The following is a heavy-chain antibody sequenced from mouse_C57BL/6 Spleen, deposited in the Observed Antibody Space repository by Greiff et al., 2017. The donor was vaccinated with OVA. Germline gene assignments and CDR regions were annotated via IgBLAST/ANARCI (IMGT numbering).Heavy chain of an antibody. Sequence: QVQLQQSGPELVKPGASVKLSCKASGYTFTSYDINWVKQRPGQGLEWIGWIYPRDGSTKYNEKFKGKATLTVDTSSSTADMELHSLTSEDSAVYFCARKGTTVVAKEYFDVWGTGTTVTVSS. CDR2: IYPRDGST. CDR3: ARKGTTVVAKEYFDV. CDR1: GYTFTSYD. J-gene: IGHJ1*03. D-gene: IGHD1-1*01. V-gene: IGHV1-85*01.